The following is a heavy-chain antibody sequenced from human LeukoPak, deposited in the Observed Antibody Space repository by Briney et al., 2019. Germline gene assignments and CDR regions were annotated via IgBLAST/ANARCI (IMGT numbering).Heavy chain of an antibody. D-gene: IGHD3-22*01. CDR2: INPNSGGT. CDR1: GYTFTGYY. CDR3: ARGNYYDSSGTLDY. V-gene: IGHV1-2*02. J-gene: IGHJ4*02. Sequence: ASVKVSCKASGYTFTGYYMHWVQQAPGQGFDWMGWINPNSGGTNYAQKFQGRVTMTRDTSISTAYMELSRLRSDDTAVYYCARGNYYDSSGTLDYWGQGTLVTVSS.